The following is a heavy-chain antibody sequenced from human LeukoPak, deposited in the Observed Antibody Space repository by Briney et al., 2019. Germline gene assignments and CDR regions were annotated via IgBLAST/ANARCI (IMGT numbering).Heavy chain of an antibody. D-gene: IGHD3-22*01. CDR2: IYSGGST. J-gene: IGHJ3*02. V-gene: IGHV3-53*01. Sequence: GGSLRLSCAASGFTVSNNYMSWVRQAPGKGLEWVSVIYSGGSTYYADSVKGRFTISRDNSKNTLYLQMNSLRAEDTAVYYCARAPKPDSSGSPGAFDIWGQGTMVTVSS. CDR3: ARAPKPDSSGSPGAFDI. CDR1: GFTVSNNY.